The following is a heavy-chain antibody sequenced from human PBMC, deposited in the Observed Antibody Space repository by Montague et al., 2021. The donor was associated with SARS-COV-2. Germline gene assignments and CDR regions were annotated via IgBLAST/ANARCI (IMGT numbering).Heavy chain of an antibody. CDR1: GGSFSGYY. D-gene: IGHD4-23*01. CDR3: ARWDPQTLTLIGLRGKSASDY. J-gene: IGHJ4*02. Sequence: SETLSLTCAVYGGSFSGYYWTWIRQSPGKGLEWIAEINHSGTTNYNFNPSLRSRVTKSVDTSKSQFPLKLSSVTAADTGVYYCARWDPQTLTLIGLRGKSASDYWGQGTLVTVSS. CDR2: INHSGTT. V-gene: IGHV4-34*01.